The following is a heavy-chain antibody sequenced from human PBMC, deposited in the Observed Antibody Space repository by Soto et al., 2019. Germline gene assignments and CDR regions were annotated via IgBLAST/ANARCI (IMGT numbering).Heavy chain of an antibody. D-gene: IGHD4-17*01. CDR1: GFTFSSYW. V-gene: IGHV3-7*05. CDR3: AREMLTGDYYYYYGMDV. Sequence: GGSLRLSCAASGFTFSSYWMSWVRQAPGKGLEWVANIKQDGSEKYYVDSVKGRFTISRDNAKNSLYLQMNSLRAEDTAVYYCAREMLTGDYYYYYGMDVWGQGTTVTVSS. CDR2: IKQDGSEK. J-gene: IGHJ6*02.